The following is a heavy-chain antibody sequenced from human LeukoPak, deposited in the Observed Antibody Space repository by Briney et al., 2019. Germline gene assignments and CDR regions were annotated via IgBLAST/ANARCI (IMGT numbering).Heavy chain of an antibody. CDR1: GYTFTNYY. CDR3: ARVPKPKDIVVVPAAMRDVGYYYYGMDV. Sequence: SVQVSCKASGYTFTNYYMHWVRQAPGQGLEWMGGIIPIFGTANYAQKFQGRVTITADESTSTAYMELSSLRSEDTAVYYCARVPKPKDIVVVPAAMRDVGYYYYGMDVWGQGTTVTVSS. D-gene: IGHD2-2*01. V-gene: IGHV1-69*13. CDR2: IIPIFGTA. J-gene: IGHJ6*02.